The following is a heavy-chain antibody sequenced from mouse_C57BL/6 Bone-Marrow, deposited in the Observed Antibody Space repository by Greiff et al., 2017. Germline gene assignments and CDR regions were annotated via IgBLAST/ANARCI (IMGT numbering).Heavy chain of an antibody. Sequence: QVQLQQPGAELVMPGASVKLSCKASGYTFTSYWMHWVKQRPGQGLEWIGVIDPSDSYTNYNQKFKGKSTLTVDKSSSTAYMQLSSLTSEDSAVYYWARKRLSRYFDVWGTGTTVTVSS. V-gene: IGHV1-69*01. CDR2: IDPSDSYT. D-gene: IGHD2-2*01. CDR1: GYTFTSYW. J-gene: IGHJ1*03. CDR3: ARKRLSRYFDV.